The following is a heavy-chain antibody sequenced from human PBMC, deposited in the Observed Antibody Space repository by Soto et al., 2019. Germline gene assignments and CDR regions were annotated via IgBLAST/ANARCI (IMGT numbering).Heavy chain of an antibody. J-gene: IGHJ3*02. CDR3: ANFIVLRVYAIVPSHDAFDI. V-gene: IGHV3-23*01. CDR2: ISGSGGST. Sequence: GGSLRLSCAASGFTFSSYAMSWVRQAPGKGLEWVSAISGSGGSTYYADSVKGRFTISRDNSKNTLYLQMNSLRAEDTAVYYCANFIVLRVYAIVPSHDAFDIWGQGTMVTVSS. CDR1: GFTFSSYA. D-gene: IGHD2-8*01.